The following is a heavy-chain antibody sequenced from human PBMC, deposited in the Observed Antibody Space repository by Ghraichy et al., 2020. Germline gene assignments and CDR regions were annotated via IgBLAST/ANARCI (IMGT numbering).Heavy chain of an antibody. CDR3: ARCPRGAVPGGLDV. V-gene: IGHV1-18*01. D-gene: IGHD6-19*01. CDR2: IGTYNGYT. Sequence: ASVKVSCKASGYTFFTYDISWVRQAPGQGLEWMGWIGTYNGYTDYAQNLRGRVTMTTDTSRSTSYMELRSLTYDDTAMYFCARCPRGAVPGGLDVWGQGTTVTV. J-gene: IGHJ6*02. CDR1: GYTFFTYD.